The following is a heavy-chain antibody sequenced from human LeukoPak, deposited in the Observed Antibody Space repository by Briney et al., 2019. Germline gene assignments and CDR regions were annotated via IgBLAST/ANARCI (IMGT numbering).Heavy chain of an antibody. J-gene: IGHJ3*02. Sequence: ASVKVSCKASGGTFSSYAISWVRQAPGQGLEWMGGIIPIFGTANYAQKFQGRVTITADESPSTAYMELSSMRSADTAVYYCARTAQQLVEGDAFDIWGQRTMVTVSS. CDR1: GGTFSSYA. CDR3: ARTAQQLVEGDAFDI. CDR2: IIPIFGTA. V-gene: IGHV1-69*13. D-gene: IGHD6-13*01.